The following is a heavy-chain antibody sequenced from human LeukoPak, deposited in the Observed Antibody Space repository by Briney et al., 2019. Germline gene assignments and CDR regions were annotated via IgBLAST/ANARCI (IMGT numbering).Heavy chain of an antibody. CDR1: GGYISSTTYY. CDR3: ASKRAAEYYFDY. D-gene: IGHD1-14*01. V-gene: IGHV4-39*07. Sequence: SDTLSLTCIISGGYISSTTYYWGWIRQPPGKGLEWIGSIYYSGSTYYNPSLKSRVTISVDTSKNQFSLKLSSVTAADTAVYYCASKRAAEYYFDYWGQGTLVTVSS. J-gene: IGHJ4*02. CDR2: IYYSGST.